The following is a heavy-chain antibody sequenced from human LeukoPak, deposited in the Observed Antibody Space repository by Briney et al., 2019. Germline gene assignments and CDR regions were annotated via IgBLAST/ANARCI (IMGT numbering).Heavy chain of an antibody. CDR2: ISYHGSNK. CDR1: EIMFSNYA. CDR3: ARVERYFDWSGDYFDY. J-gene: IGHJ4*02. V-gene: IGHV3-30-3*01. D-gene: IGHD3-9*01. Sequence: GGSLRLSCAASEIMFSNYAIHWVRQAPGKGLEWVALISYHGSNKYYSDSVKGRFTISRDNSKNTLYLQMNSLRAEDTAVYYCARVERYFDWSGDYFDYWGQGTLVTVSS.